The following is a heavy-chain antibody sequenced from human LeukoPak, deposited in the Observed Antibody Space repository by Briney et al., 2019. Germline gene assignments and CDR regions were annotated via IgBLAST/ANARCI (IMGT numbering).Heavy chain of an antibody. CDR2: ISAYNGNT. D-gene: IGHD2-2*01. Sequence: ASVKVSCKASGYTFTSYGISWVRQAPGQGLEWMGWISAYNGNTNYAQKLQGRVTMTTDTSTSTAYMELRSLRSDDTAVYYCARTQSGHKYQLLHNWSDPWGQGTLVTVSS. CDR3: ARTQSGHKYQLLHNWSDP. CDR1: GYTFTSYG. V-gene: IGHV1-18*01. J-gene: IGHJ5*02.